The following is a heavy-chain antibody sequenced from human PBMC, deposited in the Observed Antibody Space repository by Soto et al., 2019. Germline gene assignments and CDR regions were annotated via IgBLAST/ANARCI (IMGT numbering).Heavy chain of an antibody. V-gene: IGHV3-11*01. J-gene: IGHJ4*02. CDR1: GFTFSDYY. CDR3: ARAGEKRYGDYVCI. Sequence: PGGSLRLSCSAYGFTFSDYYMSWIRQAPGKGLEWVSYISSSGSTIYYADSVKGRFTISRDNAKNSLYLQMNSLRAEDTAVYYCARAGEKRYGDYVCIWGQGTLVTDSS. CDR2: ISSSGSTI. D-gene: IGHD4-17*01.